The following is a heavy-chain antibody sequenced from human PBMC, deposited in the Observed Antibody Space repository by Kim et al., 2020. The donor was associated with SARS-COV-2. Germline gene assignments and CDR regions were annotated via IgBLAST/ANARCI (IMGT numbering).Heavy chain of an antibody. CDR1: GFTFSSYS. CDR2: ISSSSSYI. V-gene: IGHV3-21*01. CDR3: ARSPPEYCSGGSCYSRWYFDL. J-gene: IGHJ2*01. D-gene: IGHD2-15*01. Sequence: GGSLRLSCAASGFTFSSYSMNWVRQAPGKGLEWVSSISSSSSYIYYADSVKGRFTISRDNAKNSLYLQMNSLRAEDTAVYYCARSPPEYCSGGSCYSRWYFDLWGRGTLVTVSS.